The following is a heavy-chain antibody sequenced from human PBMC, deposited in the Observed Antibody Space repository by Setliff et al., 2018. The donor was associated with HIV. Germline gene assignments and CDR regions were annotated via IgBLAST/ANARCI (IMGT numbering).Heavy chain of an antibody. D-gene: IGHD2-2*01. CDR3: ASRVPAARHFDY. V-gene: IGHV4-61*02. CDR2: FSVPGTT. Sequence: PSETLSLTCTVSGGSITSADYYWTWIRQPAGKGLEWIGRFSVPGTTNYGPSFKSRLTIWVDMSKNQFSLKLTSVTAADTAVYYCASRVPAARHFDYWGQGTLVTVSS. J-gene: IGHJ4*02. CDR1: GGSITSADYY.